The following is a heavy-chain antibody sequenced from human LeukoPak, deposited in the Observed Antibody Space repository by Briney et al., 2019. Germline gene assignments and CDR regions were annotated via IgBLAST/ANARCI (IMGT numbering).Heavy chain of an antibody. CDR3: AKEWGYEWELLSFAFDI. D-gene: IGHD1-26*01. J-gene: IGHJ3*02. Sequence: PGRSLRLSCAASGFTFSSYGMHWVRQAPGKGLEWVAVIWYDGSNKYYADSVKGRFTISRDNSKNTLYLQMNSLRAEDTAVYYRAKEWGYEWELLSFAFDIWGQGTMVTVSS. CDR2: IWYDGSNK. V-gene: IGHV3-33*06. CDR1: GFTFSSYG.